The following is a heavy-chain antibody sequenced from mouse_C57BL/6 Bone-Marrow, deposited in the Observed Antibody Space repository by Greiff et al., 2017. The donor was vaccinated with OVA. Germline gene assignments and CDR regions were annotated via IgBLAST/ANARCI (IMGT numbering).Heavy chain of an antibody. CDR1: GYTFTSYW. CDR2: IYPGSGST. J-gene: IGHJ3*01. CDR3: ARWLLRYPWFAY. D-gene: IGHD1-1*01. V-gene: IGHV1-55*01. Sequence: QVQLQQPGAELVKPGASVKMSCKASGYTFTSYWITWVKQRPGQGLEWIGDIYPGSGSTNYNEKFKSKATLTVDTSSSTAYMQLSSLTSEDSAVYYCARWLLRYPWFAYWGQGTLVTVSA.